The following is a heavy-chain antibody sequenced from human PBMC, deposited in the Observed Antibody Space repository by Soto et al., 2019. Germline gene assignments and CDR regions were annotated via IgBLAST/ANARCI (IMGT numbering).Heavy chain of an antibody. CDR3: ATDAVAGKLHYYYGMDG. CDR2: FDPEDGET. CDR1: GYTLTELS. V-gene: IGHV1-24*01. D-gene: IGHD6-19*01. Sequence: QVQLVQSGAEVKKPGASVKVSCKVSGYTLTELSMHWVRQAPGKGLERMGGFDPEDGETNYAQKFQGRVTMTEDTSTNTAYMELSSLRSEDTTVYYCATDAVAGKLHYYYGMDGWGQGSTVTVTS. J-gene: IGHJ6*01.